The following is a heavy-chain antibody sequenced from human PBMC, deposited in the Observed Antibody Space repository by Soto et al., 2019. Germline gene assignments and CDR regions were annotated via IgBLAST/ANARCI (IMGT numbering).Heavy chain of an antibody. Sequence: ASVKVSCKASGYTFTSYGISWVRQAPGQGLEWMGWISAYNGNTNYAQKLQGRVTMTTDTSTSTVYMELRSLRSDDTAVYYCARDEKYCSGGSCSTGSSAFDIWGQGTMVTVSS. CDR2: ISAYNGNT. CDR1: GYTFTSYG. V-gene: IGHV1-18*01. J-gene: IGHJ3*02. CDR3: ARDEKYCSGGSCSTGSSAFDI. D-gene: IGHD2-15*01.